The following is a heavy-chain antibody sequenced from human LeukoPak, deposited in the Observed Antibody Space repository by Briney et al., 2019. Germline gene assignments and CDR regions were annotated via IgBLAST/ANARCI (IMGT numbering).Heavy chain of an antibody. Sequence: TSETLSLTCTVSGGSISSYYWSWIRQPAGKGLEWIGRFYTSGSTNYNPSLKSRVTMSVDTSKNQFSLKLRSVTAADTAVYYCARDIGTYYWYFDLWGRGTLVTVSS. CDR2: FYTSGST. D-gene: IGHD3-10*01. CDR1: GGSISSYY. V-gene: IGHV4-4*07. J-gene: IGHJ2*01. CDR3: ARDIGTYYWYFDL.